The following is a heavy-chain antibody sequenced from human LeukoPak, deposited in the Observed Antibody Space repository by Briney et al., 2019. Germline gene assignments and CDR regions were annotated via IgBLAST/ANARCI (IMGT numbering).Heavy chain of an antibody. CDR3: GIAPDY. Sequence: PSETLSLTCTFSGGSITRSNYYWGWIRQPPGKALGWIGSMYNTGGSYYNPSLKSRVTISVDTSKNQFSLKVNSVTAADTAVYYCGIAPDYWGQGTLVTVSS. CDR2: MYNTGGS. J-gene: IGHJ4*02. V-gene: IGHV4-39*01. CDR1: GGSITRSNYY. D-gene: IGHD2-21*01.